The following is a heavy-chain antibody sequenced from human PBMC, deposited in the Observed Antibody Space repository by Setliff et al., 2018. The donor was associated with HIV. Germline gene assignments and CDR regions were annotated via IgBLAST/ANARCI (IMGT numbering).Heavy chain of an antibody. Sequence: SETLSLTCTVSGGSISSSSYYWGWIRQPAGKGLEWIGHIYTSGSTDYNPSLKSRVTISVDTSNNQFSLKLRFVTAADTAVYYCVRGDYRIIAAAGSGWFDPWGQGILVTFS. V-gene: IGHV4-61*09. D-gene: IGHD6-13*01. CDR3: VRGDYRIIAAAGSGWFDP. CDR1: GGSISSSSYY. CDR2: IYTSGST. J-gene: IGHJ5*02.